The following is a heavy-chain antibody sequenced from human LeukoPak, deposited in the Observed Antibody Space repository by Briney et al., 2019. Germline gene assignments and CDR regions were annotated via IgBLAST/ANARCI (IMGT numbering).Heavy chain of an antibody. CDR3: ARQEEVLCHFDY. Sequence: GSLRLSCAASGFTFSSYEMNWVRQAPGKGLEWIGSIYYSGSTYYNPSLKSRVTISVDTSKNQFSLKLSSVTAADTALYYCARQEEVLCHFDYWGQGTLVTVSS. CDR2: IYYSGST. J-gene: IGHJ4*02. V-gene: IGHV4-39*01. CDR1: GFTFSSYE. D-gene: IGHD2-21*01.